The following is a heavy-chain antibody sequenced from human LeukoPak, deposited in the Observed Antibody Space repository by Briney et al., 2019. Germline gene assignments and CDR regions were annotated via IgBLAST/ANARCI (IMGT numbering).Heavy chain of an antibody. D-gene: IGHD5-18*01. Sequence: ASVKVSCKASGGTFSSYAISWVRQAPGQGLEWMGGIIPIFGTANYAQKFQGRVTITADESTSTAYMELSSLRAEDTAVYYCAKLEAIQLWSHELDYWGQGTLVTVSS. CDR2: IIPIFGTA. CDR3: AKLEAIQLWSHELDY. J-gene: IGHJ4*02. V-gene: IGHV1-69*13. CDR1: GGTFSSYA.